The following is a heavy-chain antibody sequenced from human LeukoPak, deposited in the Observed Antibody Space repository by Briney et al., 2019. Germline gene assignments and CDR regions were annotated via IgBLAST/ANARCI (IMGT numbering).Heavy chain of an antibody. Sequence: GGSLRLSCAASGFTFSGFWMYWVRQAPGKGLEWVANIKPDGSDKYYVDSVKDRFTISRDNAKNSLYLQMSSLRVEDTAVYYCAKFAGWWFDPWGQGTLVTVSS. J-gene: IGHJ5*02. CDR2: IKPDGSDK. CDR3: AKFAGWWFDP. D-gene: IGHD6-19*01. V-gene: IGHV3-7*02. CDR1: GFTFSGFW.